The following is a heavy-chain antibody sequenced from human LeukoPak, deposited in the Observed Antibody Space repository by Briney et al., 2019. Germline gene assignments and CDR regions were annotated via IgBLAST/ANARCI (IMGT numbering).Heavy chain of an antibody. V-gene: IGHV3-48*03. J-gene: IGHJ4*02. Sequence: PGGSLRLSCAASGFTFSSYEMNWVRQAPGKGLEWVSYISSSGSTIYYADSVKGRFTISRDNSKNTLYLQINSLRAEDMALYYCAKSSDGSTSFDQWGQGTLVTVSS. CDR2: ISSSGSTI. CDR1: GFTFSSYE. CDR3: AKSSDGSTSFDQ. D-gene: IGHD2-2*01.